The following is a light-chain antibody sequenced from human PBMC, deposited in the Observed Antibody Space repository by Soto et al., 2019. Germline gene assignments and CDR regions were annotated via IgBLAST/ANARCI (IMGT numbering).Light chain of an antibody. CDR3: QHYNNWPFT. Sequence: EIVMTQSPATLSVSPGERATLSCRASQSVSTNLAWYQQKPGQAPRLLIFGASSRATGTPDRFSGSGSGTGFTLTITSLQSEDFAVYYCQHYNNWPFTFGPGTKVDI. V-gene: IGKV3D-15*01. CDR1: QSVSTN. CDR2: GAS. J-gene: IGKJ3*01.